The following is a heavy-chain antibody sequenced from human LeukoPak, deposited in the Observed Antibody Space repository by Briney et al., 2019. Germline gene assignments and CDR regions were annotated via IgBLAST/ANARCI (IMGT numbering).Heavy chain of an antibody. V-gene: IGHV3-74*01. CDR1: GFTFSSYW. D-gene: IGHD6-19*01. Sequence: GGSLRLSCAASGFTFSSYWMHWVRQAPGKGLVWVSRINSDGSSTSYADSVKGRFTISRDNAKNTLYLQMNSLLAEDTVVHYGARASSGWSPFDYWREGTLVTVCS. J-gene: IGHJ4*02. CDR3: ARASSGWSPFDY. CDR2: INSDGSST.